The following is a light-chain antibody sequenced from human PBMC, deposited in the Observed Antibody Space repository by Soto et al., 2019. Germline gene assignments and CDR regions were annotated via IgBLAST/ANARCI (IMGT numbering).Light chain of an antibody. CDR3: QHYRNWPPRYT. Sequence: EIVMTQSPATLSVSPGERATLSFRASQSVSSNLAWYQQRPGQAPRLLIYGASTRATGIPARFSGSGSGTEFTLTISSLQSEDFAVYYCQHYRNWPPRYTFGQGTKLEVK. V-gene: IGKV3-15*01. CDR1: QSVSSN. J-gene: IGKJ2*01. CDR2: GAS.